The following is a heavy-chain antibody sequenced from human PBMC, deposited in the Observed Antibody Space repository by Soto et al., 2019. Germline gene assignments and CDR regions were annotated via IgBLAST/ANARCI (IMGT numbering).Heavy chain of an antibody. Sequence: GGSLRLSCAASGFTFSSYAMSWVRQAPGKGLEWVSAISGSGGSTYYADSVKGRFTISRDNSKNTLYLQMNSLRAEDTAVYYCAKDEKLRYFDWLWAFDYWGQGTLVTVSS. CDR3: AKDEKLRYFDWLWAFDY. CDR2: ISGSGGST. CDR1: GFTFSSYA. J-gene: IGHJ4*02. D-gene: IGHD3-9*01. V-gene: IGHV3-23*01.